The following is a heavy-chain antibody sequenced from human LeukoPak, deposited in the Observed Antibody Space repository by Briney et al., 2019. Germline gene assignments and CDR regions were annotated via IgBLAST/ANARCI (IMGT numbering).Heavy chain of an antibody. CDR2: IYSGGAT. Sequence: PGGSLRLSCAASGFTVSNNYMRWVRQAPGKGLEWVSLIYSGGATFYADAVKGRFTISRDGSKNTLYPQMNSLRAEDTAVYYCARDPPAVAANTYGWGQGTLVTVSS. CDR3: ARDPPAVAANTYG. V-gene: IGHV3-66*01. CDR1: GFTVSNNY. D-gene: IGHD6-6*01. J-gene: IGHJ4*02.